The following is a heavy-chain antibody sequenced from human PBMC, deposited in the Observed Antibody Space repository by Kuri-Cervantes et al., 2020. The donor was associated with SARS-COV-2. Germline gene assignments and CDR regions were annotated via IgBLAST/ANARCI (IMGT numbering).Heavy chain of an antibody. D-gene: IGHD2-2*01. CDR2: IYYSGST. CDR1: GGSISSSSYY. CDR3: ARHPPRDLMPWVD. J-gene: IGHJ4*02. Sequence: SETLSLTCTVSGGSISSSSYYWGWIRQPPGKGLEWIGSIYYSGSTYYNPSLKSRVTISVDTSKNQFSLKLSSVTAADTAVYYCARHPPRDLMPWVDWGQGTLVTSPQ. V-gene: IGHV4-39*01.